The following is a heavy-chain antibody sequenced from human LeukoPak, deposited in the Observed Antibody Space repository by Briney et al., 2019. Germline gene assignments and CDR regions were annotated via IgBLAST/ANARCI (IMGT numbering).Heavy chain of an antibody. V-gene: IGHV4-39*01. CDR1: GGSISSSSYY. D-gene: IGHD3-9*01. CDR2: IYYSGST. J-gene: IGHJ3*02. Sequence: SETLSLTCTVSGGSISSSSYYWGWIRQPPGKGLEWIGSIYYSGSTYYNPSLKSRVTISVDTPKNQFSLKLSSVTAADTAVYYCARPKQNYDILTEDAFDIWGQGTMVTVSS. CDR3: ARPKQNYDILTEDAFDI.